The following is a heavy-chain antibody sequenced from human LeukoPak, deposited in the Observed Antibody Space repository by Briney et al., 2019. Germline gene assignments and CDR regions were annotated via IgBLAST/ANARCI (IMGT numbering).Heavy chain of an antibody. Sequence: SQTLSLTCTVSGGSISSGGYYWSWIRQHPGKGLEWLGYIYYSGSTYYNPSLKSRVTISVDTSKNQFSLKLSSVTAADTAVYYCARKVGATPTDWRFDPWGQGTLVTVSS. CDR1: GGSISSGGYY. CDR3: ARKVGATPTDWRFDP. J-gene: IGHJ5*02. D-gene: IGHD1-26*01. CDR2: IYYSGST. V-gene: IGHV4-31*03.